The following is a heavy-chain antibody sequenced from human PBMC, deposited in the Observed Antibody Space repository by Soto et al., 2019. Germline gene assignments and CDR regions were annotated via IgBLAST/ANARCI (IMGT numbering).Heavy chain of an antibody. J-gene: IGHJ1*01. CDR1: GYTFSNYG. Sequence: QVQLVQSGAEVKKPGASVKVFCKASGYTFSNYGISWVRQAPGQGLEWMAWISAYNGKTYYTQSLQGRVTMTTDTSTSTAYMELRSLTSDDTAVYYCAREANCGSDCYSPAEYSQHWGQGTLVTVSS. V-gene: IGHV1-18*04. D-gene: IGHD2-21*02. CDR3: AREANCGSDCYSPAEYSQH. CDR2: ISAYNGKT.